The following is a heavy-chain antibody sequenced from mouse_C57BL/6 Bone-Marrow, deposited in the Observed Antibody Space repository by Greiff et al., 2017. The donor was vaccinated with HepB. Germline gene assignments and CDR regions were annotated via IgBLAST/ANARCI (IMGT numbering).Heavy chain of an antibody. CDR2: INPYNGGT. V-gene: IGHV1-19*01. CDR3: ARAYYYGSSSHYAMDY. J-gene: IGHJ4*01. Sequence: EVQGVESGPVLVKPGASVKMSCKASGYTFTDYYMNWVKQSHGKSLEWIGVINPYNGGTSYNQKFKGKATLTVDKSSSTAYMELNSLTSEDSAVYYCARAYYYGSSSHYAMDYWGQGTSVTVSS. CDR1: GYTFTDYY. D-gene: IGHD1-1*01.